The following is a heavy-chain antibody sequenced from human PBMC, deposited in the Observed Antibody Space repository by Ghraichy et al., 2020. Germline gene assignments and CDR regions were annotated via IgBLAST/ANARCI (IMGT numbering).Heavy chain of an antibody. V-gene: IGHV3-53*01. CDR3: ARESYDILTGYYVRGMSYYYYYGMDV. D-gene: IGHD3-9*01. Sequence: GGSLRLSCAASGFTVSSNYMSWVRQAPGKGLEWVSVIYSGGSTYYADSVKGRFTISRDNSKNTLYLQMNSLRAEDTAVYYCARESYDILTGYYVRGMSYYYYYGMDVWGQGTTVTVSS. J-gene: IGHJ6*02. CDR1: GFTVSSNY. CDR2: IYSGGST.